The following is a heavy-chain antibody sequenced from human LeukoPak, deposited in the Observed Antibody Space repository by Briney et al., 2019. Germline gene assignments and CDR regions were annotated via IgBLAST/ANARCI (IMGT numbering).Heavy chain of an antibody. J-gene: IGHJ4*02. CDR2: INHSGST. CDR1: GGSFSGYY. V-gene: IGHV4-34*01. CDR3: ARLRFLAY. D-gene: IGHD3-3*01. Sequence: PSETLSLTCAVYGGSFSGYYWSWIRQPPGKGLEWIGEINHSGSTNYNPSLKSRVTISVDTSKNQFSLKLSSVTAADTAVYYCARLRFLAYWGQGTLVTVSS.